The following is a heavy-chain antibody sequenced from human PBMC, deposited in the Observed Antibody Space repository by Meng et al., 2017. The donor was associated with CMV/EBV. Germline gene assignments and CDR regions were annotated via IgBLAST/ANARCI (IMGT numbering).Heavy chain of an antibody. CDR3: ARKRHYDFWSGYLVDY. V-gene: IGHV1-18*01. CDR1: YTFTSDG. CDR2: ISAYNGYT. Sequence: YTFTSDGISWVRQAPGQGLEWMGWISAYNGYTNYVEKLQGRVTMTADTSTSTAYKELRSLRSDDTAVYYCARKRHYDFWSGYLVDYWGQGTLVTVSS. D-gene: IGHD3-3*01. J-gene: IGHJ4*02.